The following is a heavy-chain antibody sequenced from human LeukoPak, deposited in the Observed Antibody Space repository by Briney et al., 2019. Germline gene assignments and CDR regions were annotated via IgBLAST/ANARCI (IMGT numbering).Heavy chain of an antibody. D-gene: IGHD3-16*01. CDR2: ISYSGST. J-gene: IGHJ6*03. CDR1: GGSISSSNYY. CDR3: ARPWGDYYHYMDV. V-gene: IGHV4-39*01. Sequence: SETLSLTCTVSGGSISSSNYYWGWIRQPPGKGLEWTGSISYSGSTYYNPSLKSQVTISVDTSKNQFSLKVSSVTATDTAVYYCARPWGDYYHYMDVWGKGTTVTVSS.